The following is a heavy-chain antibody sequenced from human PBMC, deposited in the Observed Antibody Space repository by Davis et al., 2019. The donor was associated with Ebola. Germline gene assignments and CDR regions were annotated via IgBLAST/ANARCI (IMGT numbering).Heavy chain of an antibody. CDR1: GFTFSSYW. D-gene: IGHD3-9*01. CDR3: ASSVYDILTGYYGY. CDR2: INQDGSEK. V-gene: IGHV3-7*03. J-gene: IGHJ4*02. Sequence: GGSLRLSCAASGFTFSSYWMSWVRQAPGKGLEWVANINQDGSEKYYVDSVKGRFTISRDNAKNSLYLQMNSLRAEDTAVYYCASSVYDILTGYYGYWGQGTLVTVSS.